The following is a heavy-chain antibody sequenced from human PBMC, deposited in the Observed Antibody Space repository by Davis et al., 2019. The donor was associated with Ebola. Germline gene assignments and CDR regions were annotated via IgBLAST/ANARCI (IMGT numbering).Heavy chain of an antibody. V-gene: IGHV3-33*01. CDR2: ICYDGSNK. Sequence: GESLKISCAASGFTFSSYGMHWVRQAPGKGLEWVAVICYDGSNKYYADSVKGRFTISRDNSKNTLYLQMNSLRAEDTAVYYCARASTIYGDYLDYWGHGTLVTVSS. CDR3: ARASTIYGDYLDY. D-gene: IGHD4-17*01. J-gene: IGHJ4*01. CDR1: GFTFSSYG.